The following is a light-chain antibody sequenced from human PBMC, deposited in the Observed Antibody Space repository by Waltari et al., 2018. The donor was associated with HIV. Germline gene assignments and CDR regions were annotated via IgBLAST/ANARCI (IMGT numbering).Light chain of an antibody. CDR3: QHSRT. Sequence: DIQMTQSPSSVSASVGDRVTITCRTSQNINNYLNWYQHTPGKAPKLLIYAASSLQSGVPLRFGGSGSGTDFTLTISSLQPEDFTTYYCQHSRTFGQGTKVDIK. CDR2: AAS. J-gene: IGKJ1*01. CDR1: QNINNY. V-gene: IGKV1-39*01.